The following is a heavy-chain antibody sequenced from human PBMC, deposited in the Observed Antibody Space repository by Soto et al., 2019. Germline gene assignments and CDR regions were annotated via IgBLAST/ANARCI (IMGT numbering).Heavy chain of an antibody. D-gene: IGHD3-3*01. V-gene: IGHV3-73*01. CDR1: GFTFSGSA. J-gene: IGHJ6*02. CDR3: TAYYDFWSGPGRYYYGMDV. Sequence: GGSLRLSCAASGFTFSGSAMHWVRQASGKGLEWVGRIRSKANSYATAYAASVEGRFTISRDDSKNTAYLQMNSLKTEDTAVYYCTAYYDFWSGPGRYYYGMDVWGQGTTVTVSS. CDR2: IRSKANSYAT.